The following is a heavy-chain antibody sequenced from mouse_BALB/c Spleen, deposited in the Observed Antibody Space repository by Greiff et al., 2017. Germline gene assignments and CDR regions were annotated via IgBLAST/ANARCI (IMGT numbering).Heavy chain of an antibody. CDR3: TRGDYGYDGTLAY. CDR2: IYPSDSYT. Sequence: QVQLQQSGAELVRPGASVKLSCKASGYTFTSYWINWVKQRPGQGLEWIGNIYPSDSYTNYNQKFKDKATLTVDKSSSTAYMQLSSPTSEDSAVYYCTRGDYGYDGTLAYWGQGTLVTVSA. V-gene: IGHV1-69*02. J-gene: IGHJ3*01. D-gene: IGHD2-2*01. CDR1: GYTFTSYW.